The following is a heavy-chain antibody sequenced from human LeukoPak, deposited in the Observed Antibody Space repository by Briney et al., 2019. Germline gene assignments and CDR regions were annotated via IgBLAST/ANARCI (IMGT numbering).Heavy chain of an antibody. CDR3: ARGSGGNNYGMDV. CDR1: GFTFSSYS. V-gene: IGHV3-21*01. CDR2: ISSSSSYI. D-gene: IGHD2-15*01. Sequence: PGGSLRLSCAASGFTFSSYSMNWVRQAPGKGLEWVSSISSSSSYIYCADSVKGRFTISRDNAKNSLYLQMNSLRAEDTAVYYCARGSGGNNYGMDVWGQGTLVTVSS. J-gene: IGHJ6*02.